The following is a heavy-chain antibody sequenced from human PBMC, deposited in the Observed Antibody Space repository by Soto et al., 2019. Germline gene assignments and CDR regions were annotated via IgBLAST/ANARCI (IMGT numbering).Heavy chain of an antibody. Sequence: QVQLVQSGAEVKKPGSSVKVSCKASGGTFSSYTISWVRQAPGQGLEWMGRIIPILGIANYAQKFQGRVTITADKSTSTAYMELSSLRSEDTAVYYCARGWELLAFDYWGQGTLVTVSS. V-gene: IGHV1-69*02. CDR1: GGTFSSYT. J-gene: IGHJ4*02. CDR2: IIPILGIA. D-gene: IGHD1-26*01. CDR3: ARGWELLAFDY.